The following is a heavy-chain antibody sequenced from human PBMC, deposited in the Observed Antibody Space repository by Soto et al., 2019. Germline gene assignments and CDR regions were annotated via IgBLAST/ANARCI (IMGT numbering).Heavy chain of an antibody. V-gene: IGHV3-9*01. J-gene: IGHJ4*02. D-gene: IGHD2-15*01. Sequence: EVQLVESGGGLVQPGRSLRLSCAASGFTFDDYAMHWVRQAPGKGLEWVSGISWNSGSIGYADSVKGRFTISRDNAKNSLYLQMNSLRAEDTALYYCAKDILLGCSGVSCYVGYFDYWGQGTLVTVSS. CDR1: GFTFDDYA. CDR2: ISWNSGSI. CDR3: AKDILLGCSGVSCYVGYFDY.